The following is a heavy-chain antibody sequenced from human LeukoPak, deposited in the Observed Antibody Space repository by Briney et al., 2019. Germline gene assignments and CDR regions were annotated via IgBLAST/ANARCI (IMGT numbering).Heavy chain of an antibody. CDR1: GFTFSSYA. CDR3: AKVSSSRSWGHFDY. V-gene: IGHV3-23*01. CDR2: ISTRGGGT. Sequence: GGSLRLSCAASGFTFSSYAMSWVRQAPGKGLKWVSAISTRGGGTYYAGSVRGRCTVSRDNSKNTLYLQMNSLGAEDTAIYFCAKVSSSRSWGHFDYWGQGTLATVSS. D-gene: IGHD6-13*01. J-gene: IGHJ4*02.